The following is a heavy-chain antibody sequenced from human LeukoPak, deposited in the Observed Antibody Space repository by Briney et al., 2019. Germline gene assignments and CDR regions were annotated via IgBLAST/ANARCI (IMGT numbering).Heavy chain of an antibody. J-gene: IGHJ4*02. Sequence: SETLSLTCTVSGGSISSGGYYWSWIRQPPGKGLEWIGYIYHSGSTYYNPSLKSRVTISVDRSKNQFSLKLSSVTAADTAVYYCERYCSSTSCPDYWGQGTLVTVSS. CDR1: GGSISSGGYY. D-gene: IGHD2-2*01. CDR2: IYHSGST. V-gene: IGHV4-30-2*01. CDR3: ERYCSSTSCPDY.